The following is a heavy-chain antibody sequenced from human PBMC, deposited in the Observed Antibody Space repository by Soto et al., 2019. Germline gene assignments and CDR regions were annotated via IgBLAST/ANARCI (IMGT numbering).Heavy chain of an antibody. J-gene: IGHJ4*02. V-gene: IGHV4-4*02. CDR3: ARDGTWFGESIDY. Sequence: PSETLSLTCAVSGGSISSSNWWSWVRQPPGKGLEWIGEIYHSGSTNYNPSLKSRVTISVDKSKNQFSLKLSSVTAADTAAYYCARDGTWFGESIDYWGQGTLVTVSS. CDR2: IYHSGST. D-gene: IGHD3-10*01. CDR1: GGSISSSNW.